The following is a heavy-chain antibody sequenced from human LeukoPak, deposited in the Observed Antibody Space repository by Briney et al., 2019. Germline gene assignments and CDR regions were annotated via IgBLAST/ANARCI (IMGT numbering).Heavy chain of an antibody. Sequence: PGGSLRLSCAASGFTFSSYSMNWVRQAPGKGLEWVSSISSSSSYKYYADSVKGRFTISRDNAKNSLYLQMNSLRAEDTAVYYCARDPYDYVWGSYLPPSYWGQGTLVTVSS. CDR3: ARDPYDYVWGSYLPPSY. J-gene: IGHJ4*02. D-gene: IGHD3-16*02. CDR2: ISSSSSYK. V-gene: IGHV3-21*01. CDR1: GFTFSSYS.